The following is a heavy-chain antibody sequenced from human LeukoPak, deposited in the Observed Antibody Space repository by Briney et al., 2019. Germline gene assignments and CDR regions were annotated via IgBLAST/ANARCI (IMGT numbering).Heavy chain of an antibody. Sequence: PGGSLRLSCAASGFTFDDYAMHWVRQAPGKGLEWVSGISWNSGSIGYADSVKGRFTISRDNAKNSLYLQMNSLRAEDTALYYCAKDISGAYYGSGSYYNPWGQGTLVTVSS. V-gene: IGHV3-9*01. CDR3: AKDISGAYYGSGSYYNP. CDR2: ISWNSGSI. J-gene: IGHJ5*02. CDR1: GFTFDDYA. D-gene: IGHD3-10*01.